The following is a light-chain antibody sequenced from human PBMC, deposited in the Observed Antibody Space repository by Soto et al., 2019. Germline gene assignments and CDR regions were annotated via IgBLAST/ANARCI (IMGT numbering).Light chain of an antibody. Sequence: ENLMTQSPVTLSVPPGERATLSCRASQSFRGLLAWYQQKPGQAPRLLIYDAYNRATGIPPRFSGSGSGTDFTLTISSLEPEESAVYYCQQRHMWPITFGQGTRLEIK. CDR3: QQRHMWPIT. CDR1: QSFRGL. CDR2: DAY. J-gene: IGKJ5*01. V-gene: IGKV3-11*01.